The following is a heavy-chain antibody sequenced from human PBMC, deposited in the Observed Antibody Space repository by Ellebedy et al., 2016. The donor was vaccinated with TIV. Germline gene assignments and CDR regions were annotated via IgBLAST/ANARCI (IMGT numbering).Heavy chain of an antibody. Sequence: SVKVSXXASGGTFSSYAISWVRQAPGQGLEWMGGIIPIFGTANYAQKFQGRVTITADKSTSTAYMELSSLRSEDTAVYYCARVATPLEWLLYFDYWGQGTLVTVSS. D-gene: IGHD3-3*01. CDR3: ARVATPLEWLLYFDY. CDR2: IIPIFGTA. V-gene: IGHV1-69*06. CDR1: GGTFSSYA. J-gene: IGHJ4*02.